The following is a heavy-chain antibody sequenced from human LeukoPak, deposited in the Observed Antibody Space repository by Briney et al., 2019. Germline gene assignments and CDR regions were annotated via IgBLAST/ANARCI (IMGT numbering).Heavy chain of an antibody. D-gene: IGHD6-13*01. CDR2: IYYSGST. Sequence: SETLSLTCTVSGGSISSYYWSWIRQPPGKGLEWIGYIYYSGSTNYNPSLKSRVTISVDTSKNQFSLKLSSVTAADTAVYYCAGSIAAAGNFFDWGHEALVAASS. CDR3: AGSIAAAGNFFD. CDR1: GGSISSYY. J-gene: IGHJ4*03. V-gene: IGHV4-59*01.